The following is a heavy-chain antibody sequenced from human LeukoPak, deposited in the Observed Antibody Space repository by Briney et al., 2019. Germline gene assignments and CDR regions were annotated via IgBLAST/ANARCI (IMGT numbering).Heavy chain of an antibody. CDR2: IYTSGST. V-gene: IGHV4-61*02. CDR1: GGSISSSSYY. D-gene: IGHD6-6*01. Sequence: PSETLSLTCTVSGGSISSSSYYWSWIRQPAGKGLEWIGRIYTSGSTNYNPSLKSRVTISVDTSKNQFSLKLSSVTAADTAVYYCARLQYSSSSFFDYWGQGTLVTVSS. CDR3: ARLQYSSSSFFDY. J-gene: IGHJ4*02.